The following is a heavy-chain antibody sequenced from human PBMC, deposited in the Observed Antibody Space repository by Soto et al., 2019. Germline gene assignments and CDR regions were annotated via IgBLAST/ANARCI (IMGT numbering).Heavy chain of an antibody. V-gene: IGHV3-33*01. CDR3: ARGTGASSYYYVYIWGSYRPDALDI. D-gene: IGHD3-16*02. CDR1: GFTFSSYG. CDR2: IWYDGSNK. Sequence: QVQLVESGGGVVQPGRSLRLSCAASGFTFSSYGMHWVRQAPGKGLEWVAVIWYDGSNKYYADSVKGRFTISRDNSKNTVYLQRNILRAEDTAVYYCARGTGASSYYYVYIWGSYRPDALDIWGQGTMVTVSS. J-gene: IGHJ3*02.